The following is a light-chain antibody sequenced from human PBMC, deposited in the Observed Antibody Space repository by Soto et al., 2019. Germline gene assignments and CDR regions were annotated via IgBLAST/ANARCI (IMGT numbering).Light chain of an antibody. CDR3: QQYGSSPPIT. CDR2: VAS. V-gene: IGKV3-20*01. J-gene: IGKJ5*01. CDR1: QSVTSNH. Sequence: ETGLTQSPGTLSLSPGERATLSCRASQSVTSNHLAWYQQKPGQAPRLLIYVASRRATGIPDRFSGSGSGTDFTLTISRLEPEDFAVYYCQQYGSSPPITFGQGTRLEIK.